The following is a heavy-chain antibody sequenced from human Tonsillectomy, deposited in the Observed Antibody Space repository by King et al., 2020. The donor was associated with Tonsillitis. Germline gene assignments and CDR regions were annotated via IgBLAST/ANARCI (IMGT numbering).Heavy chain of an antibody. D-gene: IGHD2-2*01. V-gene: IGHV4-39*01. CDR3: ASTYCSSSNCPLGNWFDP. CDR1: GGSISSSSYY. CDR2: IYYSGNT. Sequence: QLQESGPGLVKPSQTLSLTCSVSGGSISSSSYYWGWIRQPPGKGLEWIGTIYYSGNTHYNPSLKSRATISVDTSKNQFSLRLNSVTAADTAVYYCASTYCSSSNCPLGNWFDPWGQGTLVTVSS. J-gene: IGHJ5*02.